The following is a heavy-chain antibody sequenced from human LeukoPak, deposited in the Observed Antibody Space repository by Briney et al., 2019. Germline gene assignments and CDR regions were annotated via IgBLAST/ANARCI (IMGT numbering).Heavy chain of an antibody. V-gene: IGHV3-21*01. D-gene: IGHD3-16*01. J-gene: IGHJ3*02. CDR3: ARVGVLVTAFDI. CDR1: GFSFSTYN. CDR2: ISSSSSYI. Sequence: GGSLRLSCAASGFSFSTYNTNWARQAPGKWLEWLSSISSSSSYIYYADSVKGRFTISRDNAKNSLYLQMNSLRAEDTAVYYCARVGVLVTAFDIWGQGTMVTVSS.